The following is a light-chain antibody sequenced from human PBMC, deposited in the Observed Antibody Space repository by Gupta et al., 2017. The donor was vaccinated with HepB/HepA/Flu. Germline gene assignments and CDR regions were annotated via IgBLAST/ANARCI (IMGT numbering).Light chain of an antibody. V-gene: IGLV2-14*03. CDR1: SRDVGTYKY. Sequence: ALIQPASVPASLGPSITITCTGTSRDVGTYKYVSWYQQHPGKAPKVMIYDVSDRPSGVSNRFSGSKSGNTAYLTISGLQAEDEADYYCASYTKSNTWVFGGGTKLTVL. J-gene: IGLJ3*02. CDR3: ASYTKSNTWV. CDR2: DVS.